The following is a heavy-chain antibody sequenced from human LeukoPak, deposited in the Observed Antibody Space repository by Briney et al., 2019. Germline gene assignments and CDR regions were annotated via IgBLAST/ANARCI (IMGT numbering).Heavy chain of an antibody. V-gene: IGHV4-61*02. Sequence: SQTLSLTCSVSGGTISSGSYDWNWLRQPAGKGLEWIGRDYTSESTNYNPTLRSRITISVDTSKNQFSLKLSSVAAADTAVYYCARVADGDYFDYWGQGTLVTVSS. CDR1: GGTISSGSYD. D-gene: IGHD6-6*01. CDR2: DYTSEST. J-gene: IGHJ4*02. CDR3: ARVADGDYFDY.